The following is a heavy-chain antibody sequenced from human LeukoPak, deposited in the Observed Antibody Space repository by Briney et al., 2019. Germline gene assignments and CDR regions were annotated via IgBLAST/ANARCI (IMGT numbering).Heavy chain of an antibody. CDR1: GFTFSNFV. Sequence: GGSLRLSCSTSGFTFSNFVMQWVRQTPGKGLEYVSVISTDGSQYYPDSVKGRFTVFRDNSKNTLYLQMNSLRPEDTAIYYCAKNDGNIWQPHSWGQGTLVTVSS. CDR2: ISTDGSQ. CDR3: AKNDGNIWQPHS. V-gene: IGHV3-64D*06. J-gene: IGHJ4*02.